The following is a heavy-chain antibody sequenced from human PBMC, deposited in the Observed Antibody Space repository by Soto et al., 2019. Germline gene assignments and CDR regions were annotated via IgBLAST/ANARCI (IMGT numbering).Heavy chain of an antibody. V-gene: IGHV3-7*01. Sequence: EVQVVESGGGLVQPGGSLRLSCAVSGFTFNNYWMTWVRQAPGKGLEWVAYMNQDGSQIYYVDSLRGRFTISRDNAKNSLYLQMNSLRVDDTAVYYCARDRGPNTPDYWGQGTLVTVSS. J-gene: IGHJ4*02. CDR2: MNQDGSQI. CDR1: GFTFNNYW. D-gene: IGHD2-2*02. CDR3: ARDRGPNTPDY.